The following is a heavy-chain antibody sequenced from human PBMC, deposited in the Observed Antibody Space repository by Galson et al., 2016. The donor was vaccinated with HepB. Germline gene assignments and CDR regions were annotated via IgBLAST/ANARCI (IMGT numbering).Heavy chain of an antibody. CDR2: ISFDGSNQ. V-gene: IGHV3-30*03. J-gene: IGHJ4*02. D-gene: IGHD2-2*01. CDR3: ARDSYCTRTICYPYYFDF. Sequence: ASGFTFSASGMHWVRQAPGTGPEWLAVISFDGSNQFYADSVKGRFTISRDNSNNTLHLQMHSLRVEDTALYYCARDSYCTRTICYPYYFDFWGQGTLVAVSS. CDR1: GFTFSASG.